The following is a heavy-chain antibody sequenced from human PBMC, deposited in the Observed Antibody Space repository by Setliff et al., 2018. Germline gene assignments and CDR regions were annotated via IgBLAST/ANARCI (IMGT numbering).Heavy chain of an antibody. CDR1: GGTFSSYA. V-gene: IGHV1-69*13. CDR3: AREDGTYYNFWSGYSTTPYYGMDV. J-gene: IGHJ6*02. D-gene: IGHD3-3*01. Sequence: ASVKVSCKASGGTFSSYAISWVRQAPGQGLEWMGGIIPIFGTANYAQKFQGRVTITADESTSTAYMELSSLRSEDTAVYYCAREDGTYYNFWSGYSTTPYYGMDVWGQGTTVTVSS. CDR2: IIPIFGTA.